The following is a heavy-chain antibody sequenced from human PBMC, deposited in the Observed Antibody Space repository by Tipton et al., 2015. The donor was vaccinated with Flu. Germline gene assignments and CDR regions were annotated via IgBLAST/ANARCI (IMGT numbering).Heavy chain of an antibody. CDR3: AREDYCGGDCYTFDY. D-gene: IGHD2-21*02. V-gene: IGHV4-4*07. J-gene: IGHJ4*02. CDR2: IYTSGST. Sequence: LRLSCTVSGGSISSYYWSWIRQPAGKGLEWIGRIYTSGSTNYNPSLKSRVTMSVDTSKNQFSLKLSSVTAADTAVYYCAREDYCGGDCYTFDYWGQGTLVTVSS. CDR1: GGSISSYY.